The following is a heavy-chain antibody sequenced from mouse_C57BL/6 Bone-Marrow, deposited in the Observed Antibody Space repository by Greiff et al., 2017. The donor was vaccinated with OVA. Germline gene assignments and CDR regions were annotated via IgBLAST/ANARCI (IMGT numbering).Heavy chain of an antibody. CDR1: GFTFTSYW. V-gene: IGHV1-69*01. CDR3: ASIPYGNTYYEATDY. Sequence: QVQLQQSGAELVMPGASVKLSCKASGFTFTSYWMHWVKQRPGQGLEWIGEIDPSDSYTNYNQKFKGKSTLTVDKSSSTAYMQLSLLISEDSAVYYGASIPYGNTYYEATDYWGRGNSVTVTS. J-gene: IGHJ4*01. CDR2: IDPSDSYT. D-gene: IGHD2-1*01.